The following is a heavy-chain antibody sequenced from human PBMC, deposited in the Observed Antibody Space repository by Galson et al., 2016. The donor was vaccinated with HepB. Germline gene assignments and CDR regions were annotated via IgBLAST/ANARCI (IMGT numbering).Heavy chain of an antibody. J-gene: IGHJ4*02. V-gene: IGHV3-30*04. CDR1: GFTFTTFA. Sequence: SLRLSCAASGFTFTTFAMHWVRQAPGKGLEWVAVISYDGANKYYTDSVKGRFTISRDNSKSTLYLQMNSLRPEDTAVYSCSRDPSFYCLGGGCAVPFYSWGQGTLVTVSS. CDR2: ISYDGANK. CDR3: SRDPSFYCLGGGCAVPFYS. D-gene: IGHD2-15*01.